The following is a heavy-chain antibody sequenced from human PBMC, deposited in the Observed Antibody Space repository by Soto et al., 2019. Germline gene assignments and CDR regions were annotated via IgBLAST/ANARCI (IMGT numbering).Heavy chain of an antibody. V-gene: IGHV4-61*01. CDR2: IYSSGGT. CDR1: GDSVSSDSYY. D-gene: IGHD5-18*01. J-gene: IGHJ4*02. CDR3: ARDIRGYSRAFDY. Sequence: PSETLSLTCTVSGDSVSSDSYYWTWIRQPPGKGLEWIGYIYSSGGTKYNPSLKSRVTISLDTSNNQFSLELTSVTAADTAIYYCARDIRGYSRAFDYWGQGALVTVSS.